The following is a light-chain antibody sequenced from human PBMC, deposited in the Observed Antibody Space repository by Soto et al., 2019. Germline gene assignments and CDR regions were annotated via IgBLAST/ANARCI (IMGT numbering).Light chain of an antibody. CDR2: LGS. J-gene: IGKJ2*01. V-gene: IGKV2-28*01. CDR1: QSLLLSNGYNY. Sequence: DIVMTQSPLSLPVTPGEPASISCRSSQSLLLSNGYNYLDWYLQKPGQSPQLLIYLGSDRSSGVADRFSGSGSGTDFTLKISRVEAEDVGLYYCMQVLQAPYTFGQGTQLEIK. CDR3: MQVLQAPYT.